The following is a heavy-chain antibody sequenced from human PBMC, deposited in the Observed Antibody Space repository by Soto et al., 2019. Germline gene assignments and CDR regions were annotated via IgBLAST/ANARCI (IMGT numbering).Heavy chain of an antibody. CDR3: TTDLLIWVGEVRP. D-gene: IGHD3-10*01. Sequence: GGSLRLSCAASGFTFSNAWMSLVRQSPGKGLEWVDRIKSKTDGGTTDYAAPVKGRFTISRDDSKNTLYLQMNSLKTEDTAVYYCTTDLLIWVGEVRPWGQGTLVTVSS. CDR2: IKSKTDGGTT. J-gene: IGHJ5*02. CDR1: GFTFSNAW. V-gene: IGHV3-15*01.